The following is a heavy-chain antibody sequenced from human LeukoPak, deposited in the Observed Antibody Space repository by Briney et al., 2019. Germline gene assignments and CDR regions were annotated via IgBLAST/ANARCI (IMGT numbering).Heavy chain of an antibody. CDR3: AKGTYYYDSSGYAFDY. Sequence: QPGRSLRLSCAASGFTFSSYGMHWVRQAPGKGLECVAVIWYDGSNKYYADSVKGRFTISRDNSKNTLYLQMNSLRAEDTAVYYCAKGTYYYDSSGYAFDYWGQGTLVTVSS. CDR1: GFTFSSYG. CDR2: IWYDGSNK. D-gene: IGHD3-22*01. J-gene: IGHJ4*02. V-gene: IGHV3-33*06.